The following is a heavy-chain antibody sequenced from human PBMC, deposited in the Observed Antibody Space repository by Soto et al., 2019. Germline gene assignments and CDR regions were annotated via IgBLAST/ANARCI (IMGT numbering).Heavy chain of an antibody. CDR2: IYYSGST. J-gene: IGHJ6*02. D-gene: IGHD5-12*01. CDR1: GGPISSADYY. V-gene: IGHV4-30-4*01. CDR3: ARAIVVTIGGMDV. Sequence: SETLSLTCTVSGGPISSADYYWSWVRQPPGKGLEWIGYIYYSGSTFFNPSLKSRVTISKDTSRNQFSLRLNSVTAADTAVYYCARAIVVTIGGMDVWGQGTTVTVSS.